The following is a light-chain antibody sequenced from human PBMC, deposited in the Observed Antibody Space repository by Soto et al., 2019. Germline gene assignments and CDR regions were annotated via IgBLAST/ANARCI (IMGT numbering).Light chain of an antibody. J-gene: IGLJ1*01. CDR1: SSNIGAGYD. CDR2: GNS. V-gene: IGLV1-40*01. CDR3: QSYDSSLSGSEV. Sequence: QAVVTQPPSVSGAPGQRVTISCTGSSSNIGAGYDVHWYQQFPGTAPKLLIYGNSNRPSGVPDRFSGSKSGTSASLAITGLQAEDEADYYCQSYDSSLSGSEVFGTGTKVTVL.